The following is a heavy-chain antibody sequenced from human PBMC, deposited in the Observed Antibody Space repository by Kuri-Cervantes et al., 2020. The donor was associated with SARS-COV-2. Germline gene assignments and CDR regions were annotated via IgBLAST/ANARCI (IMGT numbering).Heavy chain of an antibody. V-gene: IGHV1-46*01. CDR2: INPSGGST. D-gene: IGHD6-19*01. CDR3: ARHPSSGWSYYFDY. CDR1: GYTFTSYY. J-gene: IGHJ4*02. Sequence: ASVKVSCKASGYTFTSYYMHWVRQAPGQGLEWMGIINPSGGSTSYAQKFQGRVTMTRDTSISTAYMELSRLRSDDTVVYYCARHPSSGWSYYFDYWGQGTLVTVSS.